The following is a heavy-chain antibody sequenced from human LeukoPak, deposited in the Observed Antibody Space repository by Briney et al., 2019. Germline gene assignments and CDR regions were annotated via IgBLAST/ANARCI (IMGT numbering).Heavy chain of an antibody. CDR2: INPNSGGT. J-gene: IGHJ4*02. CDR1: GYTFTGYY. Sequence: ASVKVSCKASGYTFTGYYMHWVRQAPGQGLEWMGWINPNSGGTNYAQKFQGRVTMTRDTSISTAYTELSRLRSDDTAVYYCARVATIPPTYYFDYWGQGTLVTVSS. V-gene: IGHV1-2*02. CDR3: ARVATIPPTYYFDY. D-gene: IGHD5-12*01.